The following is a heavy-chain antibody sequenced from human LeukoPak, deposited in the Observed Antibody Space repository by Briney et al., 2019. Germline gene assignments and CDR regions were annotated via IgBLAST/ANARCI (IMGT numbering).Heavy chain of an antibody. J-gene: IGHJ3*02. CDR2: IYYSGST. D-gene: IGHD5-18*01. Sequence: GSLRLSCAASGFMFSSYWMSWIRQPPGKGLEWIGYIYYSGSTNYNPSLESRLTISVASSKNQFSLKLSSVTAADTAVYYCARSLYRYGADASDIWGQGTMVTVSS. V-gene: IGHV4-59*01. CDR3: ARSLYRYGADASDI. CDR1: GFMFSSYW.